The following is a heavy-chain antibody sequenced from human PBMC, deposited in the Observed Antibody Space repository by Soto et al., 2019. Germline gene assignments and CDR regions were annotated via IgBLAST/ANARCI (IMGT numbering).Heavy chain of an antibody. CDR3: VKGAYSSSTHYFDY. Sequence: PGGSLRLSCSASGFTFRSYSMHWVRQAPGKGPEYVSVISSNGGNTDYADFVKGRFTISRDNSKDALYLQMSGLRAEDTAMYYCVKGAYSSSTHYFDYWGQGTLVTVSS. J-gene: IGHJ4*02. CDR1: GFTFRSYS. CDR2: ISSNGGNT. D-gene: IGHD6-6*01. V-gene: IGHV3-64D*06.